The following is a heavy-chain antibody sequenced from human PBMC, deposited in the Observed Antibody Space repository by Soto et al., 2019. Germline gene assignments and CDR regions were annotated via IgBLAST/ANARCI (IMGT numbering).Heavy chain of an antibody. J-gene: IGHJ3*02. CDR3: ARDSGSPVPSYPLDI. CDR2: TYYRSKWYN. CDR1: GDSVSSNSAA. Sequence: SQTLSLTCSISGDSVSSNSAAWNWIRQSTSRGLGWLGRTYYRSKWYNDYAVSVKSRITINPDTSKNQFSLQLNSVTPEDTAVYYCARDSGSPVPSYPLDIWGEGTMVTVSS. V-gene: IGHV6-1*01. D-gene: IGHD3-16*02.